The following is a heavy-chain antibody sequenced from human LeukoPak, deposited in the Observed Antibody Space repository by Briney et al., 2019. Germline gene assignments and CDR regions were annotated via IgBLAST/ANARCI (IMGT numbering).Heavy chain of an antibody. Sequence: PSGTLSLTCTVSGGSISNYYWSWIRQPPGKGLEWIGYIYYSGSTNYNPSLKTPVTMSVPTSNNQFSLKLRSLSAAATAVYYCADYNGYDSVFAYWGQGTLVTVSS. CDR2: IYYSGST. CDR3: ADYNGYDSVFAY. D-gene: IGHD5-12*01. J-gene: IGHJ4*02. CDR1: GGSISNYY. V-gene: IGHV4-59*01.